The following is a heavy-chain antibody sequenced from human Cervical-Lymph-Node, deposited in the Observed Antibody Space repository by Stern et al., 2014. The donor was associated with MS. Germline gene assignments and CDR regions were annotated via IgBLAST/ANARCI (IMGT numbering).Heavy chain of an antibody. J-gene: IGHJ5*02. Sequence: QMQLGQSGAEVTKPGSSVKVSCKASGGTFSKFPSSWVRQAPGQGLEWMGGLFPVFGTPTYAQEFRGRVTITADVSTSTVYMELSSLRSDDTAVYYCALSSETSDRWYSLGYDLWGQGTLVTVSS. CDR1: GGTFSKFP. CDR3: ALSSETSDRWYSLGYDL. CDR2: LFPVFGTP. D-gene: IGHD6-13*01. V-gene: IGHV1-69*01.